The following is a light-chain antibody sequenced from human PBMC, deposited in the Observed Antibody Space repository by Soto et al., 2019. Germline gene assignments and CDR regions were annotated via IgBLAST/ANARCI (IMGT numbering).Light chain of an antibody. Sequence: DIVLTQSAVSLPVTPVGPSSSSFRSMQGLLYIDGDNYLDWYLQKPGQSPQLLIYLASNRASGVPARFSGSGSGTYFTLKISRVEAEDVGLYYCMQALQTPNTFGQGTRLEIK. CDR1: QGLLYIDGDNY. J-gene: IGKJ5*01. CDR3: MQALQTPNT. CDR2: LAS. V-gene: IGKV2-28*01.